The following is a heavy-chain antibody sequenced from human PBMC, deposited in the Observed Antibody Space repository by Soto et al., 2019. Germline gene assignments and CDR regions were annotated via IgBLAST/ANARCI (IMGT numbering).Heavy chain of an antibody. V-gene: IGHV3-53*01. CDR3: ARDNGGPLMGIYYYGIDV. J-gene: IGHJ6*02. D-gene: IGHD2-8*01. CDR1: GFTVSSNY. Sequence: EVQLVESGGGLIQPGGSLRLSCAASGFTVSSNYMSWVRQAPGKGLEWVSVIYSGGSTYYADSVKGRFTISRDNSKNTMYLQMNRLRAEDTAVYYCARDNGGPLMGIYYYGIDVWGQGTTVTVSS. CDR2: IYSGGST.